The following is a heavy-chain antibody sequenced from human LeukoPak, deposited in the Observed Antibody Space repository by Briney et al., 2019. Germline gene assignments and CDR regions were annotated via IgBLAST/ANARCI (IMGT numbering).Heavy chain of an antibody. D-gene: IGHD3-10*01. Sequence: GGSLRLSCAASGFTFSSYWMHWVRQAPGKGLVWVSCINSDGSSTSYADSVKGRFTISRDNAKNTLYLQMNSLRVEDTAVYYCARALGSGWLYFLGGQGTLVTVSS. CDR2: INSDGSST. J-gene: IGHJ4*02. CDR1: GFTFSSYW. V-gene: IGHV3-74*01. CDR3: ARALGSGWLYFL.